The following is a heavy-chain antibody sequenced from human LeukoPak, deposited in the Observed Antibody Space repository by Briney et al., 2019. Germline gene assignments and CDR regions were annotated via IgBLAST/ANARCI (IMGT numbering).Heavy chain of an antibody. CDR2: ISAYNGNT. Sequence: GASVKVSCKASGYTFTSYGISWVRQAPGQGLEWMGWISAYNGNTNYAQKLQGRVTMTTDTSTSTAYMELSRLRSDDTAVYYCARPPVGYSSGWYDYWGQGTLVTVSS. D-gene: IGHD6-19*01. J-gene: IGHJ4*02. V-gene: IGHV1-18*01. CDR1: GYTFTSYG. CDR3: ARPPVGYSSGWYDY.